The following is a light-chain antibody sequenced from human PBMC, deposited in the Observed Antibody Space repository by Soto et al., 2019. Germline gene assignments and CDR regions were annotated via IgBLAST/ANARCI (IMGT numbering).Light chain of an antibody. Sequence: QSALTQPASVSGSPGQSITISCTGTSSDVGGYNYVSWFQQHPGKAPKLMIYEVSNRPSGVSNRFSGSRSGNTASLTISGLQSEDEAEYCCNSYTNNSPFVFGTGTKLTVL. J-gene: IGLJ1*01. CDR2: EVS. CDR3: NSYTNNSPFV. V-gene: IGLV2-14*01. CDR1: SSDVGGYNY.